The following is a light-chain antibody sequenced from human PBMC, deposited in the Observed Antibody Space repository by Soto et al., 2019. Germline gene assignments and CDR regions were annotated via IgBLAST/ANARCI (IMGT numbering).Light chain of an antibody. J-gene: IGKJ5*01. V-gene: IGKV3-20*01. CDR1: KSVNSNY. Sequence: EIVLTQSPDILSLSPGERATLSCRASKSVNSNYLAWFQQHPGQXXRLLIFGASSRAIGIPDRFSGSVTETDLTISITRLEPEDGGVYDGQQYGRSPFNFGQGTRLEIK. CDR3: QQYGRSPFN. CDR2: GAS.